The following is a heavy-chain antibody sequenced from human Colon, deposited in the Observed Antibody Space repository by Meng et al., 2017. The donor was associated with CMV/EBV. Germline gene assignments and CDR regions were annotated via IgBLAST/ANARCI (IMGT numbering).Heavy chain of an antibody. Sequence: SSMASSYNFISYGISWVRQAPGQGLEWMGWINGYNGDTIYAQNLQGRVTMTTNALTSTAYMEVRSLRSDDTAVYYCARGLQNGFFDYWGQGTLVTVSS. CDR1: SYNFISYG. V-gene: IGHV1-18*01. CDR3: ARGLQNGFFDY. CDR2: INGYNGDT. D-gene: IGHD3-16*01. J-gene: IGHJ4*02.